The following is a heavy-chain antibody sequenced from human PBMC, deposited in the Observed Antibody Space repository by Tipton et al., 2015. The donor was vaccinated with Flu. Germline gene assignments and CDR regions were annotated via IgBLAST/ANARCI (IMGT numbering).Heavy chain of an antibody. Sequence: QLVQSGAEVKKPGASVKVSCKASGYTFTGYYMHWVRQAPGQGLEWMGWINPNSGGTNYAQKFQGRVTMTRDTSISTAYMELSRVRSADAAVFCGGGGGLGGTSFDYWGQGTLVTVSS. V-gene: IGHV1-2*02. D-gene: IGHD3-16*01. CDR3: GGGGLGGTSFDY. CDR2: INPNSGGT. J-gene: IGHJ4*02. CDR1: GYTFTGYY.